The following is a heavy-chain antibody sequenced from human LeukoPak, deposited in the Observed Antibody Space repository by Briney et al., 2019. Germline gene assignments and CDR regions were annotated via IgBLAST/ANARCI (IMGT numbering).Heavy chain of an antibody. V-gene: IGHV3-11*04. CDR2: IGKRGTDI. CDR1: GFTFTDYY. CDR3: ARDGYSYGTGPFDY. J-gene: IGHJ4*02. D-gene: IGHD5-18*01. Sequence: GGSLRLSCAASGFTFTDYYMSWVRQAPGKGLEWISYIGKRGTDINYADSVKGRFTVSRDNAKNSLYLQMNSLRAEDTAVYYCARDGYSYGTGPFDYWGQGTLVTVSS.